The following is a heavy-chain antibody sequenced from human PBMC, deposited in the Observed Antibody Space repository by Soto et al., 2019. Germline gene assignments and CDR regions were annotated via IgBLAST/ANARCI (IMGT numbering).Heavy chain of an antibody. CDR1: DYSINSDSNL. V-gene: IGHV4-28*01. CDR3: ARKPRLAAADFDY. Sequence: QVQLQESGPRLVKPSDTLSLTCAVSDYSINSDSNLWGWIRQPPGKGLEWIGYIHSGGSTYYNPSLKSRVTMSVDTAKNQFSLKLTSVTAVDTAVYYCARKPRLAAADFDYWGQGVLVTVSS. CDR2: IHSGGST. J-gene: IGHJ4*02. D-gene: IGHD6-13*01.